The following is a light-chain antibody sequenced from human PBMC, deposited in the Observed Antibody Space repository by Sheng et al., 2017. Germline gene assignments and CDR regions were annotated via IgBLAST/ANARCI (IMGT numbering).Light chain of an antibody. J-gene: IGLJ2*01. CDR1: SSDIGGHDF. Sequence: QSALTQPASVSGSRGQSITISCSGTSSDIGGHDFVSWYQQHPGRAPKLMIYDVSNRPSGVSNRFSGSKSGNTASLTISGLQAEDEATYYCSSYTTSTLVVFGGGTKLTVL. V-gene: IGLV2-14*01. CDR2: DVS. CDR3: SSYTTSTLVV.